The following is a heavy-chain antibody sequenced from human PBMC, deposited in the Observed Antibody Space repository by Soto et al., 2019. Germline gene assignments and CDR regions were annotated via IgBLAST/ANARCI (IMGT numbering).Heavy chain of an antibody. CDR2: INAGNSDT. CDR1: GYTFTSYA. D-gene: IGHD3-22*01. J-gene: IGHJ4*02. Sequence: ASVKVSCKASGYTFTSYAMHWVRQAPGQRLEWMGWINAGNSDTKYSQKFQGRVTITSDTSASTAYMELSSLRSEDTAVYYCVRDFSMVVVAHGYWGQGTLVTVSS. CDR3: VRDFSMVVVAHGY. V-gene: IGHV1-3*01.